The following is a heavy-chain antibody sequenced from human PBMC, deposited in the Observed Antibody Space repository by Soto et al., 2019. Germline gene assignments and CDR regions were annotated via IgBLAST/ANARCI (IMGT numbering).Heavy chain of an antibody. CDR3: ARKDKSGYFNWFDP. CDR1: GYKFTSSW. D-gene: IGHD3-22*01. V-gene: IGHV5-51*01. CDR2: IFPSDSDT. Sequence: GESLKISCRTSGYKFTSSWIAWVRQMPGKGLEWMGIIFPSDSDTRYSPSFQGQVTISADRSTNTVFLQWASLKASDTAVYFCARKDKSGYFNWFDPWGQGTLVTVSS. J-gene: IGHJ5*02.